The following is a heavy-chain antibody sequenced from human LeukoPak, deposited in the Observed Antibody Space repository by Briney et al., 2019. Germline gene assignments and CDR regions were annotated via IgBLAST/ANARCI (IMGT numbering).Heavy chain of an antibody. CDR1: GYTFTSYY. J-gene: IGHJ6*02. CDR3: ARDLFNMVVVPAFITDYYYGMDV. CDR2: INPSGGST. V-gene: IGHV1-46*01. Sequence: ASVKVSCKASGYTFTSYYMHWVRQAPGQGLEWMGIINPSGGSTSYAQKFQGRVTMTRDTSTSTVYMELSSLRSEDTAVYYCARDLFNMVVVPAFITDYYYGMDVWGQGTTVTVSS. D-gene: IGHD2-2*01.